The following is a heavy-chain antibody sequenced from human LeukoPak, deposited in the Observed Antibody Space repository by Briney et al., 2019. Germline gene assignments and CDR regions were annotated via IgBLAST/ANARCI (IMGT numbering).Heavy chain of an antibody. CDR2: ISSSSSYI. CDR1: GFTFSSYS. J-gene: IGHJ3*02. V-gene: IGHV3-21*01. Sequence: SGGSLRLSCAASGFTFSSYSMNWVRQAPGKGLEWVSSISSSSSYIYYADSVKGRFTISRDNAKNSLYLQMNSLRAEDTAVYYCARSITMVRGVISGAFDIWGQGTMVTVSS. CDR3: ARSITMVRGVISGAFDI. D-gene: IGHD3-10*01.